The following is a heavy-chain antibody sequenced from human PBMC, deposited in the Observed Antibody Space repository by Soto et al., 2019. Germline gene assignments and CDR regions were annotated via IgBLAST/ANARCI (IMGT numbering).Heavy chain of an antibody. CDR2: IYYSGST. CDR1: GGSISSSSYY. V-gene: IGHV4-39*01. D-gene: IGHD3-3*01. Sequence: PSETLSLTCTVSGGSISSSSYYWGWIRQPPGKGLEWIGSIYYSGSTYYNPSLKSRVTISVDTSKNQFSLKLSSVTAADTAVYYCARQGITIFGGTDYGMDVWGQGTTVT. J-gene: IGHJ6*02. CDR3: ARQGITIFGGTDYGMDV.